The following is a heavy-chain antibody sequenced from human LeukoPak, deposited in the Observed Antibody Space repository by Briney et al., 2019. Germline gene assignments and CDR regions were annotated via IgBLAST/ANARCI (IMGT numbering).Heavy chain of an antibody. CDR3: AKLPNTGSDFDY. CDR2: VSSGGDNT. Sequence: QAGGSWRFSFPASGSTFGNIAMSGVGQAEGKGWKWASTVSSGGDNTYYADSVKGRFTISRGNSKTTLYLQMHSLRAEDTAVYYCAKLPNTGSDFDYWGQGALVTVSS. CDR1: GSTFGNIA. V-gene: IGHV3-23*01. D-gene: IGHD2-15*01. J-gene: IGHJ4*02.